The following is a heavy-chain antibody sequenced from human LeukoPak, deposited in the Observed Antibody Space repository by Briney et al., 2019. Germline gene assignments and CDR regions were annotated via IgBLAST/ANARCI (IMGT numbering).Heavy chain of an antibody. J-gene: IGHJ4*02. Sequence: GGSLRLSCAASGFTFSSYEMNWVSQAPGKGLEWVSYISSSGRTIYYADSVKGRFTISRDNAKKSLYLQMNSLRAEDTAVYYCARDVDLDYWGQGTLVTVSS. CDR3: ARDVDLDY. V-gene: IGHV3-48*03. CDR2: ISSSGRTI. D-gene: IGHD5-12*01. CDR1: GFTFSSYE.